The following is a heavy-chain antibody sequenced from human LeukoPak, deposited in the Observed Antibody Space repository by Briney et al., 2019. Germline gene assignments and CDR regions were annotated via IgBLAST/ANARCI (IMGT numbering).Heavy chain of an antibody. D-gene: IGHD3-10*01. Sequence: ASVKVSCKASGYTFTSYGISWVRQAPGQGLEWMGWISAYNGNTNYAQKLQGRVTMTTDTSTSTAYMELRSLRSDDTAVYYCARDMVRGQHPPDFDYWGQGTLVTVSS. CDR2: ISAYNGNT. CDR1: GYTFTSYG. V-gene: IGHV1-18*01. CDR3: ARDMVRGQHPPDFDY. J-gene: IGHJ4*02.